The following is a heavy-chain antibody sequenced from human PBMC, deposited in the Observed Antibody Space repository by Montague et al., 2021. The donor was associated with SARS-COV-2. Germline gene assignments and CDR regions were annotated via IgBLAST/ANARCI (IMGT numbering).Heavy chain of an antibody. CDR2: IKIGNT. V-gene: IGHV3-53*01. J-gene: IGHJ4*02. Sequence: SLRLSCAASGFSVSDSYMSWVRQAPGKGPEWVSIIKIGNTYYTDSVKGRFTMSRDNSKNPLSLQMNSLRDEDTAVYYCARGLQQRSNFDYWGQGTLVTVSS. CDR1: GFSVSDSY. D-gene: IGHD6-25*01. CDR3: ARGLQQRSNFDY.